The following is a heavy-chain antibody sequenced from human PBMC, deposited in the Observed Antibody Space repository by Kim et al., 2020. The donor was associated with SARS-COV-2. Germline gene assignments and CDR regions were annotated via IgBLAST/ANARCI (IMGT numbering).Heavy chain of an antibody. CDR1: GFMFSNYE. D-gene: IGHD2-2*03. CDR2: ISAGGDNT. Sequence: GGSLRLSCAASGFMFSNYELSWVRQTPGKGLEWVSAISAGGDNTYYADSVKGRFTISRDNSKYTLYLQMNSLRAENTAVYYCATSVGDCSTSSCKFHRLFHCYVVDVWGQGTTVVVSS. V-gene: IGHV3-23*01. CDR3: ATSVGDCSTSSCKFHRLFHCYVVDV. J-gene: IGHJ6*02.